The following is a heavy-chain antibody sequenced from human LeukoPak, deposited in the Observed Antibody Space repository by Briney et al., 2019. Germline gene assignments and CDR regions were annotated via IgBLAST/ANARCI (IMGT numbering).Heavy chain of an antibody. CDR2: ISYSGST. V-gene: IGHV4-59*08. CDR3: ARQRAPTHYGMDV. CDR1: GGSISSYY. J-gene: IGHJ6*02. Sequence: SETLSLTCTVSGGSISSYYWSWIRQPPGKGLEWIGYISYSGSTNYNPSLKSRLTISVDTSKNQFSLKLNSVTAADTAVYYCARQRAPTHYGMDVWGQGTTVTVSS. D-gene: IGHD1-26*01.